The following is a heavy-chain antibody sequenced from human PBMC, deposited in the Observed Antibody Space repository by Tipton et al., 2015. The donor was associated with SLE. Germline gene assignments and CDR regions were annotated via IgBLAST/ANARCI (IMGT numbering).Heavy chain of an antibody. CDR1: GGSISSSSYY. V-gene: IGHV4-39*07. J-gene: IGHJ5*02. CDR2: IYYSGST. Sequence: TLSLTCTVSGGSISSSSYYWGWICQPPGKGLEWIGSIYYSGSTYYNPSLTSRVTISVDTSKNQFSLKLSSVTAADTAVYYCARLGSTVTTYWFDPWGQGTLVTVSS. CDR3: ARLGSTVTTYWFDP. D-gene: IGHD4-17*01.